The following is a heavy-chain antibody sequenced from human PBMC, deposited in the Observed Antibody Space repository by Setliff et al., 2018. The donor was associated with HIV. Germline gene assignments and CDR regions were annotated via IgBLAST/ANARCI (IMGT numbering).Heavy chain of an antibody. CDR3: ARDLRDGFEEWFSTLDDGMDV. CDR1: GYIFIRYY. J-gene: IGHJ6*02. CDR2: INPHTGVT. Sequence: ALVKVSCKTSGYIFIRYYIFWVRQAPGQGLEWMGNINPHTGVTKYAEKFQGRVTMTRDTSINTIYMELSRLRSDDTAVYYCARDLRDGFEEWFSTLDDGMDVWGQGTTVTVSS. D-gene: IGHD3-3*01. V-gene: IGHV1-2*02.